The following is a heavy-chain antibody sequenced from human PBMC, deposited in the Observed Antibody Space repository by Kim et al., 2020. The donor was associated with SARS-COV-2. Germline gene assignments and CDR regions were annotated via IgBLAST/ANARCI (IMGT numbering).Heavy chain of an antibody. Sequence: SETLSLTCTVSGGSISSSSYYWGWIRQPPGKGLEWIGSIYYSGSTYYNPSLKSRVTISVDTSKNQFSLKLSSVTAADTAVYYCARDFLYGDYVLFDYWGQGTLVTVSS. D-gene: IGHD4-17*01. CDR1: GGSISSSSYY. CDR3: ARDFLYGDYVLFDY. J-gene: IGHJ4*02. CDR2: IYYSGST. V-gene: IGHV4-39*07.